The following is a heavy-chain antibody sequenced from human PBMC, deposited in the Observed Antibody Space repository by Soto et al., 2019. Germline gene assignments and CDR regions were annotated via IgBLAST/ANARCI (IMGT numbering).Heavy chain of an antibody. CDR3: ARSLLQGAF. J-gene: IGHJ4*02. CDR1: GYIFIHYY. Sequence: QVQLVQSGAEVKKPGASVKVSCKASGYIFIHYYIHWVRQAPGQGLEWMAIINPNGGSTNYAQKYQGRLTVTRDPSTSTVSMELKILGSDDTTVYFCARSLLQGAFWGPGTLVTVSS. V-gene: IGHV1-46*01. D-gene: IGHD3-16*01. CDR2: INPNGGST.